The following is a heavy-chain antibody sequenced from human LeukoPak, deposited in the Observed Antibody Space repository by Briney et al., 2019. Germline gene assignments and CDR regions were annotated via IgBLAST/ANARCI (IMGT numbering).Heavy chain of an antibody. J-gene: IGHJ5*02. Sequence: SETLSLTCTVSGGSISSSSYYWGWTRQPPGKGLEWIGSIYYSGSTYYNPSLKSRVTISVDTSKNQFSLKLSSVTAADTAVYYCARHNRPRGWFDPWGQGTLVTVSS. V-gene: IGHV4-39*01. CDR1: GGSISSSSYY. CDR2: IYYSGST. CDR3: ARHNRPRGWFDP.